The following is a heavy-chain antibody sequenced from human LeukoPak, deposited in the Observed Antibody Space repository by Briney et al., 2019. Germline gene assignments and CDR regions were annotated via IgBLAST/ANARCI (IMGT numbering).Heavy chain of an antibody. Sequence: GGSLRLSCAASGFTFSSYSMNWVRQAPGKGLEWVSYISSSSSTIYYADSVKGRFTISRDNSKNTLYLQMNSLRAEDTAVYYCAKDLSGSYSNYGMDVWGQGTTVTVSS. CDR3: AKDLSGSYSNYGMDV. CDR1: GFTFSSYS. V-gene: IGHV3-48*01. CDR2: ISSSSSTI. J-gene: IGHJ6*02. D-gene: IGHD1-26*01.